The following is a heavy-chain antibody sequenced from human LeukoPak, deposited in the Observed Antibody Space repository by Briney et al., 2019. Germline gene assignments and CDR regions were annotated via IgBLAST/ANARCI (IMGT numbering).Heavy chain of an antibody. D-gene: IGHD2-2*01. J-gene: IGHJ5*02. V-gene: IGHV1-18*01. CDR3: ARIGCSSTGCYGNSVDP. CDR1: GYTFTNYG. CDR2: ISSYNANT. Sequence: ASVKVSCKASGYTFTNYGINWVRQAPGQGLEWMGWISSYNANTLYAQKFQGRVTMTTDTSTSTAYMELWSLRSDDTAVYYCARIGCSSTGCYGNSVDPWGQGTLVTVSS.